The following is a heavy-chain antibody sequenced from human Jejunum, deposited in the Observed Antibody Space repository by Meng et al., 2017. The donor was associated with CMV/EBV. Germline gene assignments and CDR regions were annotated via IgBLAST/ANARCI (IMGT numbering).Heavy chain of an antibody. V-gene: IGHV3-74*03. J-gene: IGHJ5*01. CDR3: ATGGARNLFDS. CDR1: GFIFSNNG. D-gene: IGHD1-14*01. Sequence: CAASGFIFSNNGMQWVRRDPGEGLVGISRISGDGSSVTYADSARARFIVSRDNSRNTLYLQMDSLRPEDTGTYYCATGGARNLFDSWGRGTLVTVSS. CDR2: ISGDGSSV.